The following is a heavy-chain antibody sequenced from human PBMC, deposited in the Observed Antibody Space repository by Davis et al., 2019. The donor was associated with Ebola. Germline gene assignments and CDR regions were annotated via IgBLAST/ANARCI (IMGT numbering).Heavy chain of an antibody. CDR2: MSYHGSHT. Sequence: GESLKISCAGFAFSFDTHGMHWVRQAPGKGLEWVASMSYHGSHTSYIDSVKGRFTISRDNSKNTLYLQMNSLRAEDTAVYYCARNGFFYDSTGKHYYMDVWGRGTTVTVSS. CDR3: ARNGFFYDSTGKHYYMDV. D-gene: IGHD2/OR15-2a*01. J-gene: IGHJ6*03. V-gene: IGHV3-30*03. CDR1: AFSFDTHG.